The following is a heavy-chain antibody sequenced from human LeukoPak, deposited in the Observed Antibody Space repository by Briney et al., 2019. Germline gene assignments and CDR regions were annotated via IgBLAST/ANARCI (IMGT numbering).Heavy chain of an antibody. Sequence: GASVKVSCKASGCSFTAYYMHWVRQAPGQGLENMGWINPNSGGTTSSQKFQDRVTLTRDTSISTAYMELSSLTSDDTAVYYCARAYGSGSSYHPDYWGQGTLVTVSS. D-gene: IGHD3-10*01. CDR1: GCSFTAYY. CDR2: INPNSGGT. CDR3: ARAYGSGSSYHPDY. J-gene: IGHJ4*02. V-gene: IGHV1-2*02.